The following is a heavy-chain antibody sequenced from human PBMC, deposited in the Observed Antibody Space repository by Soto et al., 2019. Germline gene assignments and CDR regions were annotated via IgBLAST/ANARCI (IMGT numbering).Heavy chain of an antibody. CDR2: ISAYNGNT. CDR1: GYTFTSYG. V-gene: IGHV1-18*01. J-gene: IGHJ6*02. CDR3: ARDGGSSSWYGSYGMDV. Sequence: ASVKVSCKASGYTFTSYGISWVRQAPGQGLEWMGWISAYNGNTNYAQKLQGRVTMTTDTSTSTAYMELRSLRSDDTAVYYCARDGGSSSWYGSYGMDVWGQGTTVTVSS. D-gene: IGHD6-13*01.